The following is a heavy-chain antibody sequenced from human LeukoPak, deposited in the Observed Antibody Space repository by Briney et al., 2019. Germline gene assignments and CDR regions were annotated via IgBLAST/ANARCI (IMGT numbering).Heavy chain of an antibody. CDR3: AKDVVVVTYYFDY. V-gene: IGHV3-23*01. J-gene: IGHJ4*02. CDR1: GFTFSSYA. D-gene: IGHD2-21*01. Sequence: PGGSLRLSCAASGFTFSSYAMSWVRQAPGKGLEWFSAISGSGGSTYYADSVKGRFTISRDNSKNTLYLQMNSLRAEDTALYYCAKDVVVVTYYFDYWGQGTLVTLSS. CDR2: ISGSGGST.